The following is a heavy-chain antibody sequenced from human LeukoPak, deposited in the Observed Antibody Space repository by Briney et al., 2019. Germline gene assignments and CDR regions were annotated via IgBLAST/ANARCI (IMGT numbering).Heavy chain of an antibody. D-gene: IGHD3-22*01. CDR2: VSYTGST. V-gene: IGHV4-59*01. CDR1: GGIRSYY. CDR3: ARLLDYDNSGDPDIFDI. Sequence: SETLSLTCTVSGGIRSYYWSWIRQSPGKGLEWIGRVSYTGSTRYNPSLQSRVTISLDTSRNHFSLKLSSLNAADTAVYYCARLLDYDNSGDPDIFDIWGQGTMVTVSS. J-gene: IGHJ3*02.